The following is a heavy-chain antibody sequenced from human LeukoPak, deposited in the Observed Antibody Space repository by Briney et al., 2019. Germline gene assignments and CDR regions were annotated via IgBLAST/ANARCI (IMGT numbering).Heavy chain of an antibody. D-gene: IGHD5-18*01. CDR1: GFTFSSYN. CDR2: ISSSSSYI. V-gene: IGHV3-21*06. J-gene: IGHJ4*02. CDR3: ARDTNTAMVSAFGY. Sequence: GGSLRLSCAASGFTFSSYNMNWVRQAPGKGLEWVSSISSSSSYIYYADSVKGRFTISRDNAKNSLYLQMTSLRAEDTAVYYCARDTNTAMVSAFGYWGQGTLVTVSS.